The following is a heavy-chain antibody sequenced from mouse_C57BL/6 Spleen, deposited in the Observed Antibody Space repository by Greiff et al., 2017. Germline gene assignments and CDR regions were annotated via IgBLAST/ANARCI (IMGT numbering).Heavy chain of an antibody. J-gene: IGHJ3*01. V-gene: IGHV1-82*01. D-gene: IGHD2-1*01. CDR1: GYAFSSSW. Sequence: QVQLQQSGPELVKPGASVKISCKASGYAFSSSWMNWVKQRPGKGLEWIGRIYPGDGGTNYNGKFKGKATLTADKSSSTAYMQLSSLTSADSAVHFCARGIYYGNYPSFAYWGQVALVTVSA. CDR2: IYPGDGGT. CDR3: ARGIYYGNYPSFAY.